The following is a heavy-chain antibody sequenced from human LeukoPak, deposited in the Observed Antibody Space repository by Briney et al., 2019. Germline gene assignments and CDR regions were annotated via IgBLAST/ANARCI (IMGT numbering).Heavy chain of an antibody. V-gene: IGHV4-34*01. CDR2: INHSGST. CDR1: GGSFSGYY. Sequence: SETLSLTCAVYGGSFSGYYWSWIRQPPGKGLEWIGEINHSGSTNYNPSLKSRVTISVDTSKNQFSLKLSSVTAADTAVYYCARAPASLGFGELVRDHYSFDNGGKGTLVTV. J-gene: IGHJ4*02. CDR3: ARAPASLGFGELVRDHYSFDN. D-gene: IGHD3-10*01.